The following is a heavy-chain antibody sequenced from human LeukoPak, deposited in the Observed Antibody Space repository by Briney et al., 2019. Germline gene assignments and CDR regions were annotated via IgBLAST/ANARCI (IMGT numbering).Heavy chain of an antibody. J-gene: IGHJ4*02. CDR2: ISGDGGST. Sequence: GGSLRLSCAASGFTFDDYAMHWVRQAPGKGLEWVSLISGDGGSTYYADSVKGRFTISRGNSKNSLYLQMNSLRTEDTALYYCAKDITMVRGVIAPFGYWGQGTLVTVSS. CDR3: AKDITMVRGVIAPFGY. CDR1: GFTFDDYA. V-gene: IGHV3-43*02. D-gene: IGHD3-10*01.